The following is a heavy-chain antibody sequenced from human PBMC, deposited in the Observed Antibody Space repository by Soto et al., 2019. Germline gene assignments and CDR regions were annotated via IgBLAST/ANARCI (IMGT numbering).Heavy chain of an antibody. CDR1: GLSISDVF. Sequence: EVQLVESGGDLVQPGGSLRLSCAASGLSISDVFIDWVRQAPGNGLEWVGRTKDKAYSYTTEYAASVKGRFTISRDDSRNSVFRQMRSLKTEDTAVYYGASIRGVFGYWGQGTLVTVSS. CDR2: TKDKAYSYTT. D-gene: IGHD3-10*01. CDR3: ASIRGVFGY. J-gene: IGHJ4*02. V-gene: IGHV3-72*01.